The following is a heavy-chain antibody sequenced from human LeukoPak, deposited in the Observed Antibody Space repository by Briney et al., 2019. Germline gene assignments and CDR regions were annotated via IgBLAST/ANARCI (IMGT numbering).Heavy chain of an antibody. CDR3: ARHADSHYDSSGYLAMDY. D-gene: IGHD3-22*01. CDR2: IYTSGST. CDR1: GGSISSYY. V-gene: IGHV4-4*09. Sequence: TSETLSLTCTVSGGSISSYYWSWIRQPPGKGLEWIGYIYTSGSTNCNPSLKSRVTISVDPSKNQFSLNLSSVTAADTAVYYCARHADSHYDSSGYLAMDYWGQGTLVTVSS. J-gene: IGHJ4*02.